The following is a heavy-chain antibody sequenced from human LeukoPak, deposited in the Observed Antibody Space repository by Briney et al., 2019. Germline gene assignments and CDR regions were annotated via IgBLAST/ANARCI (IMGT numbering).Heavy chain of an antibody. CDR2: IKQDGSEK. V-gene: IGHV3-7*01. Sequence: PGGSLRLSCAASGFTFSSYWMSWVRQAPGKGLEWVANIKQDGSEKYYVDSVKGRFTISRDNAKNSLYLQMNSLRAEDTAVYYCARVQSGSYYYDSSGMGAFDFWGQGTMVTVSS. D-gene: IGHD3-22*01. CDR1: GFTFSSYW. CDR3: ARVQSGSYYYDSSGMGAFDF. J-gene: IGHJ3*01.